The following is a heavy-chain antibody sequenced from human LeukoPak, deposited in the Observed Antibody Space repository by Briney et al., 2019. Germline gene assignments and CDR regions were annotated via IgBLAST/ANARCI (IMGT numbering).Heavy chain of an antibody. CDR2: ISAYNGNT. J-gene: IGHJ5*02. CDR3: ARNNGVLWFGEGIWFDP. Sequence: GASVKVSCKASGYTFTSYGISWVRQAPGQGLEWMGWISAYNGNTNYAQKLQGRVTMTTDTSTSTAYMELRSLRSDDTAVHYCARNNGVLWFGEGIWFDPWGQGTLVTVSS. V-gene: IGHV1-18*01. D-gene: IGHD3-10*01. CDR1: GYTFTSYG.